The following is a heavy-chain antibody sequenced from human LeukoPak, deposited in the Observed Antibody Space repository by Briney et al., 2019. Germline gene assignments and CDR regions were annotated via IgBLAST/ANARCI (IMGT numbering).Heavy chain of an antibody. J-gene: IGHJ4*02. CDR2: INTNTGNP. V-gene: IGHV7-4-1*02. D-gene: IGHD1-26*01. CDR1: GYAFIDYA. Sequence: ASVKVSCKASGYAFIDYAINWVRQAPGQGLEWMGWINTNTGNPTYAQGFTGRFVFSLDTSVSTTYLQISSLKAEDTAVYYCARLPSGSRAVYYFDYWGQGTLVTVSS. CDR3: ARLPSGSRAVYYFDY.